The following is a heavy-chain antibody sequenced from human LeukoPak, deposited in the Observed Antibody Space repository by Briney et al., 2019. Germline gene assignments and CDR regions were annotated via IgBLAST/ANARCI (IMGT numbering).Heavy chain of an antibody. CDR3: AKGKTAVTTGGPEY. J-gene: IGHJ4*02. D-gene: IGHD4-17*01. V-gene: IGHV3-23*01. Sequence: GGSLRLSCAASGFTFSSYAMSWVRQAPGKGLEWVSAISGSGGSTYYADSVKGRFTISRDNSKNSLYLQMNSLRTEDTALYYCAKGKTAVTTGGPEYWGQGTLVTVSS. CDR1: GFTFSSYA. CDR2: ISGSGGST.